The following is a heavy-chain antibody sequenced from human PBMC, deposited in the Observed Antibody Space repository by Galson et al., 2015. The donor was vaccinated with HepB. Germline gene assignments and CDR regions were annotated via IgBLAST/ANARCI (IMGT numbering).Heavy chain of an antibody. Sequence: CAISGDSVSSNNAAWNWIRQSPSRGLEWLGRTYYKSKWYNDYSVSVKSRITINPDTSKSQFSLQLNSVTLEDTAVYYCVREAVSMVRGIIITNYGMDVWGQGTTVTVSS. CDR2: TYYKSKWYN. D-gene: IGHD3-10*01. V-gene: IGHV6-1*01. CDR1: GDSVSSNNAA. J-gene: IGHJ6*02. CDR3: VREAVSMVRGIIITNYGMDV.